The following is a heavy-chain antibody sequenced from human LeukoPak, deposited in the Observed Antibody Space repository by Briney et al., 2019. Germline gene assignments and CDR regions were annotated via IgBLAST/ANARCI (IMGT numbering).Heavy chain of an antibody. Sequence: GASVKVSCKASGYTFTSFGISWLRQAPGQGLEWMGWISARNGNINYAQKLQGRVTMTTDTSTSTAYMELRSLRSDDTAVYYCARASYKEIGYWGQGTLVTVSS. J-gene: IGHJ4*02. D-gene: IGHD1-1*01. CDR1: GYTFTSFG. CDR2: ISARNGNI. V-gene: IGHV1-18*01. CDR3: ARASYKEIGY.